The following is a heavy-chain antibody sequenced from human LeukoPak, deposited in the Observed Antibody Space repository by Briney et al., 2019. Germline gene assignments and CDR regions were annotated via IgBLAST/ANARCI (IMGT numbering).Heavy chain of an antibody. V-gene: IGHV4-34*01. Sequence: SETLSLTCAVYGGSFSGYYWSWIRQPPGKGLEWIGEINHSGSTNYNPSLKSRVTISVDTSKNQFSLKLSSVTAADTAGYYCARTTYSSGWYATFDYWGQGTLVTVSS. D-gene: IGHD6-19*01. CDR1: GGSFSGYY. CDR3: ARTTYSSGWYATFDY. J-gene: IGHJ4*02. CDR2: INHSGST.